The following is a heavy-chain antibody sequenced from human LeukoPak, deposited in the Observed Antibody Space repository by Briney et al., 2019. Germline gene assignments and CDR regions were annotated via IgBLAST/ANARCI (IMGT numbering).Heavy chain of an antibody. CDR2: INQDGSEK. V-gene: IGHV3-7*01. D-gene: IGHD3-10*01. J-gene: IGHJ6*03. CDR1: GFTLSNYW. CDR3: AKDRFGEFDLLYYYYMDV. Sequence: GGSLRLSCAASGFTLSNYWMSWVRQAPGKGLEWVANINQDGSEKYYVDSVKGRFAISRDNAKNSLYLQMNSLRAEDTAVYYCAKDRFGEFDLLYYYYMDVWGKGTTVTVSS.